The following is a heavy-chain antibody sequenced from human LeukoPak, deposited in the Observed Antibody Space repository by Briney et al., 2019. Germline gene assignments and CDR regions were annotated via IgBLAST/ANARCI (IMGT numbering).Heavy chain of an antibody. J-gene: IGHJ4*02. CDR1: GFTFSDYS. CDR2: ISSSSS. V-gene: IGHV3-21*01. Sequence: PGGSLRLSCAASGFTFSDYSMNWVRQAPGKGLEWVSSISSSSSYYADSVKGRFTISSDNAKNSLYLQMNSLRAEDTAAYYCTRGCFRGYSYGLPPDYWGQGALVTVSS. CDR3: TRGCFRGYSYGLPPDY. D-gene: IGHD5-18*01.